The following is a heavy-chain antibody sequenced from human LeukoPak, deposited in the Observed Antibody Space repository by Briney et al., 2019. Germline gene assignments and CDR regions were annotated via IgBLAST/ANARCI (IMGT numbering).Heavy chain of an antibody. CDR2: ISANNDHT. CDR1: GGTFNNYA. CDR3: ARRAWASGDFDWFQRPEYYFDY. V-gene: IGHV1-18*01. D-gene: IGHD3-9*01. J-gene: IGHJ4*02. Sequence: ASVKVSCKASGGTFNNYAISWVRQAPGQGLEWMGWISANNDHTNYAQNLQGRVTMTTDTSTNTAYMELRSLRSDDTAVYYCARRAWASGDFDWFQRPEYYFDYWGQGTLVTVSS.